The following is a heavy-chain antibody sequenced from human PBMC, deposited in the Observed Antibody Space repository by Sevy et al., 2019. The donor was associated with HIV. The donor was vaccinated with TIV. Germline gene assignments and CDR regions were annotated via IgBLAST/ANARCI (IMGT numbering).Heavy chain of an antibody. CDR1: GFNVNDNY. Sequence: GGSLRLSCAASGFNVNDNYMHWVRQAPGKGLEWVSVIYSGGGTYYADSVKGRFTISRDNSKNTVFLQMNSLRVDETAVYYCAKEYSGWGLDYWGQGTLVTVSS. CDR3: AKEYSGWGLDY. D-gene: IGHD6-19*01. V-gene: IGHV3-53*01. CDR2: IYSGGGT. J-gene: IGHJ4*02.